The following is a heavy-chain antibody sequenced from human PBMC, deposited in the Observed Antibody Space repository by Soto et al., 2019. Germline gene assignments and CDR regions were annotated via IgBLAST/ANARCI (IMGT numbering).Heavy chain of an antibody. V-gene: IGHV2-5*02. CDR3: ARRDYYASASLTFDY. Sequence: QITLKESGPTLVKPTQTLTLTCTFSGFSLTTSGVGVGWIRQPPGKALEWLALIYWDDDNRYSPSLKSRLTITTDTSKDQVVLTMTNMDPVDTGTYYCARRDYYASASLTFDYWGQGALVTVSS. CDR1: GFSLTTSGVG. CDR2: IYWDDDN. D-gene: IGHD3-10*01. J-gene: IGHJ4*02.